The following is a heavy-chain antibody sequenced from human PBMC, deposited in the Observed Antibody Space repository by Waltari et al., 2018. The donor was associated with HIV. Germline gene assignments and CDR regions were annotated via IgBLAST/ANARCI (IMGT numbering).Heavy chain of an antibody. Sequence: EVQLVESGGGLVQPGRSLRLSCAASGFTFDAYSLPWVRQPPGKGLAWVSGISWNSGSIGYADSVKGRFTISRDNAKNSLYLQMNSLRAEDTALYYCAKDTQTTDGGAFDIWGQGTMVTVSS. D-gene: IGHD4-17*01. J-gene: IGHJ3*02. CDR3: AKDTQTTDGGAFDI. V-gene: IGHV3-9*01. CDR1: GFTFDAYS. CDR2: ISWNSGSI.